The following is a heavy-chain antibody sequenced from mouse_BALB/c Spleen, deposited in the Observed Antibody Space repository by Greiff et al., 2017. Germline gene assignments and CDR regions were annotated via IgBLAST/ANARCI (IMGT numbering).Heavy chain of an antibody. Sequence: VQLQQSGAELAKPGASVKMSCKASGYTFTSYWMHWVKQRPGQGLEWIGYINPSTGYTEYNQKFKDKATLTADKSSSTAYMQLSSLTSEDSAVYYCASNWAYAMDYWGQGTSVTVSS. V-gene: IGHV1-7*01. CDR1: GYTFTSYW. J-gene: IGHJ4*01. CDR3: ASNWAYAMDY. CDR2: INPSTGYT. D-gene: IGHD4-1*02.